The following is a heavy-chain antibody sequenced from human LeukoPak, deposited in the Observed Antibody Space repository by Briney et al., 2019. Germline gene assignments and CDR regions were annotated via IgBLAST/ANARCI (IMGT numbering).Heavy chain of an antibody. CDR1: GFTFSSYW. CDR2: INSDGSST. Sequence: PGGSLRLSCAASGFTFSSYWMHWFRQAPGKGPVWVSRINSDGSSTSYADSVKGRFTISRDNAKNTLYLQMNSLRAEDTAVYYCATKDIVVVPAAEPFDYWGQGTLVTVSS. CDR3: ATKDIVVVPAAEPFDY. J-gene: IGHJ4*02. V-gene: IGHV3-74*01. D-gene: IGHD2-2*01.